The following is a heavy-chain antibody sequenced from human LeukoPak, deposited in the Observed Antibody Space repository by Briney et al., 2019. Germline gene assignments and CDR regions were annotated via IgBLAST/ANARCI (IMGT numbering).Heavy chain of an antibody. Sequence: GGPVTLSCAASGFTFSYYYMRGIRQAPGKGRAGVSYISSCGSTIYHADAVKGRCNISRDNAKNSLYLEMNSLSGEDTAVYYCARVQWVTISLDVWGKGTADTVSS. J-gene: IGHJ6*01. D-gene: IGHD3-3*01. CDR3: ARVQWVTISLDV. CDR2: ISSCGSTI. V-gene: IGHV3-11*01. CDR1: GFTFSYYY.